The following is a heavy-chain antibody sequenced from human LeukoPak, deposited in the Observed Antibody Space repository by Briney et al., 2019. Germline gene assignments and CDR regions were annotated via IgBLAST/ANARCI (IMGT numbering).Heavy chain of an antibody. J-gene: IGHJ4*02. D-gene: IGHD6-13*01. V-gene: IGHV3-48*04. Sequence: GGSLRLSCAASGFTFNSYNMNWVRQAPGKGLEWISYISSDSSTIFYADSVKGRFTISRDNAKNSLYLQMHSLRAEDTAVYYCASLRIAAPDTGVDYWGQGTLVTVSS. CDR3: ASLRIAAPDTGVDY. CDR2: ISSDSSTI. CDR1: GFTFNSYN.